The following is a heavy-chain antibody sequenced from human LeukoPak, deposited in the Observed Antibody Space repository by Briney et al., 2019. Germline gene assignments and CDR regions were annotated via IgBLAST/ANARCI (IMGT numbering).Heavy chain of an antibody. D-gene: IGHD3-22*01. CDR2: INHSGST. CDR1: GGSFGGYY. V-gene: IGHV4-34*01. CDR3: ARFPTYYYDSSGSKYYYYGMDV. Sequence: SETLSLTCAVYGGSFGGYYWSWIRQPPGKGLEWIGEINHSGSTNYNPSLKSRVTISVDTSKNQFSLKLSSVTAADTAVYYCARFPTYYYDSSGSKYYYYGMDVWGQGTTVTVSS. J-gene: IGHJ6*02.